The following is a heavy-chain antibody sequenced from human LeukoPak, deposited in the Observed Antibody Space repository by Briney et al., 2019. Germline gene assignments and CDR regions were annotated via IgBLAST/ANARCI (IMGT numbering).Heavy chain of an antibody. V-gene: IGHV3-9*01. J-gene: IGHJ5*02. CDR1: GFTFDDYL. D-gene: IGHD1-1*01. CDR2: ISWNGGVI. CDR3: TKGSQSTGGRFDP. Sequence: GGSLTLSCAASGFTFDDYLMHWVRQAPGKALEGGSGISWNGGVIGYAGSVEGRFTISRDNAKNSLYLQMDSLRADDTAFYYCTKGSQSTGGRFDPCGQGTLVIVSS.